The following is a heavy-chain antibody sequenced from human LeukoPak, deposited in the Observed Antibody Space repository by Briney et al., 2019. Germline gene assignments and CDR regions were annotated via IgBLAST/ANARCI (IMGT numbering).Heavy chain of an antibody. CDR2: IYPGDSDT. J-gene: IGHJ4*02. V-gene: IGHV5-51*01. D-gene: IGHD5-18*01. CDR1: GYIFTSYW. CDR3: ASRTDSYGPPYYFDY. Sequence: GESLQISGEGAGYIFTSYWIGWGRQLAGKGLEGMGIIYPGDSDTRYSPSFQGQVTISADKSISTAYLQWSSLKASDTAMYYCASRTDSYGPPYYFDYWGQGTLVTVSS.